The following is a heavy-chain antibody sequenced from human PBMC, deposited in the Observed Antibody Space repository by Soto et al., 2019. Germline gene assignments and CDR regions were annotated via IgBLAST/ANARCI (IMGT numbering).Heavy chain of an antibody. CDR1: GFTFSSYA. V-gene: IGHV3-23*01. CDR3: VKGEYYYDSSGYYPFDY. D-gene: IGHD3-22*01. J-gene: IGHJ4*02. CDR2: ISSTGGTT. Sequence: GGSLRLSCAASGFTFSSYAMGWVRQAPGKGLEWVSVISSTGGTTYYADSVKGRFTISRDNSKNTQYLQMSSLRADDTAVYYCVKGEYYYDSSGYYPFDYWGQGT.